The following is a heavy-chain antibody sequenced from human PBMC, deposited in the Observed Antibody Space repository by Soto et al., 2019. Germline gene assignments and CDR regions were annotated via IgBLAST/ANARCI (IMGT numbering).Heavy chain of an antibody. J-gene: IGHJ4*02. Sequence: PGGSLRLSCAASGFTFDSYNMNWVRQAPGKGLEWVSYIDSSSSNKHYVDSVKGRFTISRDNAKNALYLQMSSLRDEDTAVYYCARDDDSAMALNFDYWGQGTLVTVSS. CDR3: ARDDDSAMALNFDY. CDR1: GFTFDSYN. CDR2: IDSSSSNK. D-gene: IGHD5-18*01. V-gene: IGHV3-48*02.